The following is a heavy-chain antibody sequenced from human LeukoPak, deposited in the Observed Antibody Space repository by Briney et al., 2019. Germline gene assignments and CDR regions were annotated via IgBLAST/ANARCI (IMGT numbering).Heavy chain of an antibody. D-gene: IGHD2-15*01. J-gene: IGHJ3*02. CDR3: AGQSSNIVVVVAATGAFDI. CDR2: IYYSGST. V-gene: IGHV4-59*01. Sequence: PSETLSLTCTVSGGSISSYYWSWIRQPPGKGLEWIGYIYYSGSTNYNPSLDSRVTISVDTSKNQFSLKLSSVTAADTAVYYCAGQSSNIVVVVAATGAFDIWGQGTMVTVSS. CDR1: GGSISSYY.